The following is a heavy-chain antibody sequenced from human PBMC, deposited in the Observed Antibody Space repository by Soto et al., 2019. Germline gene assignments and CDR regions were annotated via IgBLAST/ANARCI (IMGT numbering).Heavy chain of an antibody. V-gene: IGHV4-34*01. Sequence: PSETLSLTCAVYGGSFSGYYWSWIRQPPGKGLEWIGEINHSGSTNYNPSLKSRVTISVDTSKNQFSLKLSSVTAADTAVYYCAREVVYGRYYDSSGYWFDPWGQGTLVTVSS. CDR3: AREVVYGRYYDSSGYWFDP. CDR1: GGSFSGYY. D-gene: IGHD3-22*01. CDR2: INHSGST. J-gene: IGHJ5*02.